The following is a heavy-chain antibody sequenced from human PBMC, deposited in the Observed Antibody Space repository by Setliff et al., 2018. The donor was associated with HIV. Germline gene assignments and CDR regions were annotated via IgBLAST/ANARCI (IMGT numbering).Heavy chain of an antibody. CDR1: GFTFSSYW. V-gene: IGHV3-74*01. D-gene: IGHD5-18*01. CDR3: ARDLGLGNIYGRTDY. J-gene: IGHJ4*02. CDR2: INSDGSSA. Sequence: GGSLRLSCAASGFTFSSYWMHWVRQAPGKGLAWVSRINSDGSSASYADSVKGRFTIFRDNARNTLYLQMNSLKAEDTAVYYCARDLGLGNIYGRTDYWGQGTLVTVSS.